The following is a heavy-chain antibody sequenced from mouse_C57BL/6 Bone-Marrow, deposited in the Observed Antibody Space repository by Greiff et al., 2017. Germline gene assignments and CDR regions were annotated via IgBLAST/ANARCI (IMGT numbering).Heavy chain of an antibody. D-gene: IGHD1-1*01. J-gene: IGHJ2*01. CDR1: GYTFTSYW. CDR3: ARRYDGSSYFDY. CDR2: IDPSDSET. Sequence: QVQLQQPGAELVRPGSSVKLSCKASGYTFTSYWMHWVKQRPIQGLEWIGNIDPSDSETHYNQTFTDKATLPVDQSSSTAYMQVSSLTSEDSAVYYGARRYDGSSYFDYWGQGTTLTVSS. V-gene: IGHV1-52*01.